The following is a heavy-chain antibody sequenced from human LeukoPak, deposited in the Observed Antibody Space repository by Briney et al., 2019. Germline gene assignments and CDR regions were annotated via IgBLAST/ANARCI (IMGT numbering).Heavy chain of an antibody. J-gene: IGHJ4*02. CDR3: AKDPQTYYYDSSGYEYYFDY. V-gene: IGHV3-23*01. D-gene: IGHD3-22*01. CDR1: GFTFSSYG. Sequence: GGSLRLSCAASGFTFSSYGMSWVRQAPGKGLEWVSAISGSGGSTYYADSVKGRFTISRDNSKNTLYLQMNSLRAEDTAVYYCAKDPQTYYYDSSGYEYYFDYWGQGTLVTVSS. CDR2: ISGSGGST.